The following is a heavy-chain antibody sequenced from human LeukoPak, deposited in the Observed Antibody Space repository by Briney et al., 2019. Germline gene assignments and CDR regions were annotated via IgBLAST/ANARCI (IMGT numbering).Heavy chain of an antibody. V-gene: IGHV4-34*01. Sequence: SETLSLTCAVYGGSFSGYYWSWIRQPPGKGLEWIGEINHSGSTNYNPSLKSRVTISVDTSKNQFSLKLSSVTAADTAVYYCARDLAAAGSLESWGQGTLVTVSS. J-gene: IGHJ4*02. D-gene: IGHD6-13*01. CDR3: ARDLAAAGSLES. CDR2: INHSGST. CDR1: GGSFSGYY.